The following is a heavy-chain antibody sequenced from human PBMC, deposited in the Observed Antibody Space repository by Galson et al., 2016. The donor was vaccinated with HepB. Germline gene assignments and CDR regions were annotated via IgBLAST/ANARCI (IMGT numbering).Heavy chain of an antibody. D-gene: IGHD2-15*01. J-gene: IGHJ4*02. CDR3: AKIKGRWVADY. CDR2: ISGSGGNT. CDR1: GFTFSSYG. V-gene: IGHV3-23*01. Sequence: SLRLSCAASGFTFSSYGMSWVRQAPREGLEWVSGISGSGGNTYYADSVKGRFTISRDNSKNTLYLQMNSLRAEDTAVYYCAKIKGRWVADYWGQGTLVTVSS.